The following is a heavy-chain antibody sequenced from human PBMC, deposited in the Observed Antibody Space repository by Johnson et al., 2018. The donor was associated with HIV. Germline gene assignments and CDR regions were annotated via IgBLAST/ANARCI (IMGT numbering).Heavy chain of an antibody. CDR1: GFTFSSYA. CDR2: ISYDGSNK. Sequence: QVQLMESGGGVVQPGRSLRLSCAASGFTFSSYAMHWVRQAPGKGLEWVAVISYDGSNKYYADSVKGRFTISRDNSKNTLYLQMNSLRAEDTAVYYCARWQQLATDAFDIWGQGTMVTVSA. V-gene: IGHV3-30*04. J-gene: IGHJ3*02. CDR3: ARWQQLATDAFDI. D-gene: IGHD6-13*01.